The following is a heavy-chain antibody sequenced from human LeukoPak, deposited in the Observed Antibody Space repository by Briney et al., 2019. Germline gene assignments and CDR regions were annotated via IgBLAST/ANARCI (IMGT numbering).Heavy chain of an antibody. D-gene: IGHD4-23*01. V-gene: IGHV1-8*03. CDR3: ARGLTPGYFYYYMDV. CDR1: GYTFTSYD. J-gene: IGHJ6*03. Sequence: ASVKVSCKASGYTFTSYDINWVRQATGQGLEWMGWMNPNSGNTGYAQKFQGRVTITRNTSISTAYMELSSLRSEDTAVYYCARGLTPGYFYYYMDVWGKGTTVTVSS. CDR2: MNPNSGNT.